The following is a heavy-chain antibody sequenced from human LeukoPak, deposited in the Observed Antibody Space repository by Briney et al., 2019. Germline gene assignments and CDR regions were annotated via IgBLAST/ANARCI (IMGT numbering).Heavy chain of an antibody. V-gene: IGHV1-18*01. J-gene: IGHJ4*02. Sequence: GASVTVSCTASGYTFTSYVISWVRQAPGQGLEWMGWISTYNGNTNYTQKLQGRVTMTTDTSTNTAYMELRSLRADVTAVYYCAREDYGSFDYWGQGTLVIVSS. D-gene: IGHD4/OR15-4a*01. CDR2: ISTYNGNT. CDR3: AREDYGSFDY. CDR1: GYTFTSYV.